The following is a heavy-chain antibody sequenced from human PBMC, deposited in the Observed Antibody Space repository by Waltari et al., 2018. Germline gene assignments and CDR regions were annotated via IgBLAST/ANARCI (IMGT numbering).Heavy chain of an antibody. V-gene: IGHV1-2*02. CDR3: ARDRTTMAARPGDY. Sequence: QVLLVQSGAEVKKPGASVKVSCKASGYVFTNYYLHWVRQAPGQGPEWMGWVNPVTGNANYAPNFRGRVTMTWDTSINTAFMDLSGLKSDDTAVYYCARDRTTMAARPGDYWGQGTLVTVSS. CDR1: GYVFTNYY. D-gene: IGHD6-6*01. CDR2: VNPVTGNA. J-gene: IGHJ4*02.